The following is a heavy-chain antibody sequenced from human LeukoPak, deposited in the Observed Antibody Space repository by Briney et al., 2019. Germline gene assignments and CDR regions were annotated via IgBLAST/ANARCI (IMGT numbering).Heavy chain of an antibody. CDR2: IRYDGSNK. CDR1: GFTFSSYG. J-gene: IGHJ4*02. Sequence: PGGSLRLSCAASGFTFSSYGMHWVRQAPGKGLEWVAFIRYDGSNKYYADSVKGRFTISRDNSKNTLYLQMNSLRAEDTAVYYCAKDADYYDSSGKVSYFVYWGQGTLVTVSS. V-gene: IGHV3-30*02. D-gene: IGHD3-22*01. CDR3: AKDADYYDSSGKVSYFVY.